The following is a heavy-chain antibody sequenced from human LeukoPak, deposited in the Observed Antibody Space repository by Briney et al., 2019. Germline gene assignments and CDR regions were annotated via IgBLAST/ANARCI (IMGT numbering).Heavy chain of an antibody. D-gene: IGHD6-13*01. CDR1: GYTFTGYY. CDR3: ARESIAAAGILSGFDY. V-gene: IGHV1-2*02. Sequence: ASVKVSCKASGYTFTGYYMHWVRQAPGQGLEWMGWINPNTGGTNYAQKFQGRVTMTRDTSISTAYMGLSRLRSDDTALYYCARESIAAAGILSGFDYWGQGTLVTVSS. CDR2: INPNTGGT. J-gene: IGHJ4*02.